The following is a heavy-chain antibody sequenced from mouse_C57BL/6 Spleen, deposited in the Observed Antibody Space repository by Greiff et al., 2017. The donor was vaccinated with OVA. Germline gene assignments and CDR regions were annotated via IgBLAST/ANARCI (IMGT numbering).Heavy chain of an antibody. D-gene: IGHD4-1*01. V-gene: IGHV2-2*01. Sequence: QVQLQQSGPGLVQPLQSLSITCTVSGFSLTSYGVHWVRQSPGKGLEWLGVIWSGGRTDYNAAFISILIISNDNSKSQVFFKMNSLQADDTAIYYCARRSGTGYFDVWGTGTTVTVSS. CDR2: IWSGGRT. CDR1: GFSLTSYG. J-gene: IGHJ1*03. CDR3: ARRSGTGYFDV.